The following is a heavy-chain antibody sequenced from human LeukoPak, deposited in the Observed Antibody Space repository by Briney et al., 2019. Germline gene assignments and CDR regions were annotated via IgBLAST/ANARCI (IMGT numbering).Heavy chain of an antibody. CDR3: ARQTSYYDYVWGSYRLWGFDY. V-gene: IGHV4-39*01. Sequence: SETLSLTCTVSGGSISSSSYYWDWIRQPPGKGLEWIGSIYYSGSTYYNPSLKSRVTISVDTSKNQFSLKLSSVTAADTAVYYCARQTSYYDYVWGSYRLWGFDYWGQGTLVTVSS. D-gene: IGHD3-16*02. CDR2: IYYSGST. J-gene: IGHJ4*02. CDR1: GGSISSSSYY.